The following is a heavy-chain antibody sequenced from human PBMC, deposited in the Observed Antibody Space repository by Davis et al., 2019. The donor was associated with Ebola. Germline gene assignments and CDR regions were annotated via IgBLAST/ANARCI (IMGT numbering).Heavy chain of an antibody. CDR1: GFTFSSYG. CDR3: ARAFPYSSGTGFDP. D-gene: IGHD6-19*01. V-gene: IGHV3-30*03. J-gene: IGHJ5*02. Sequence: PGGSLRLSCAASGFTFSSYGMHWVRQAPGKGLEWVAVISYDGSNKYYADSVKGRFTISRDNSKNTLYLQMNSLRAEDTAVYYCARAFPYSSGTGFDPWGQGTLVTVSS. CDR2: ISYDGSNK.